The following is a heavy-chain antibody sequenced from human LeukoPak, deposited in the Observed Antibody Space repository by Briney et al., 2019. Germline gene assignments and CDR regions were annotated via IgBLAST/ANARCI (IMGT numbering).Heavy chain of an antibody. Sequence: GASVKVSCKVSGYTLTELSMHWVRQAPGKGLEWMGGFDPEDDETISAQKFQGRVTMTEDTSTDTAYMELSSLRSEDTAVNYCATVAGMRSLRYYFHYWGQGTLVTVSS. CDR1: GYTLTELS. V-gene: IGHV1-24*01. CDR3: ATVAGMRSLRYYFHY. D-gene: IGHD6-19*01. J-gene: IGHJ4*02. CDR2: FDPEDDET.